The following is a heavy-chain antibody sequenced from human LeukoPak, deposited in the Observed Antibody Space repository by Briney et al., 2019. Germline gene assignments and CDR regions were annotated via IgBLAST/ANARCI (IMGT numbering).Heavy chain of an antibody. D-gene: IGHD1-1*01. CDR3: ARDTVLQLERRPSWWFDP. CDR2: MNPNSGNT. Sequence: WASVKVSCKASGYTFTSYDINWVRQATGQGLEWMGWMNPNSGNTGYAQKFQGRVTITRNTSISTAYMELSSLRSEDTAVYYCARDTVLQLERRPSWWFDPWGQGTLVTVSS. J-gene: IGHJ5*02. CDR1: GYTFTSYD. V-gene: IGHV1-8*03.